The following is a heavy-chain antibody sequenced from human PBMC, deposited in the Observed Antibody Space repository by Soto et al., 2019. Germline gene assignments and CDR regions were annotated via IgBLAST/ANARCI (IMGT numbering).Heavy chain of an antibody. Sequence: PGGSLRLSCAASGFTFSNYNMNWVHQAPGKGLEWVSSISSSSSFIYYADSVKGRFTISRDNAKNSLHLQMNSLRVEDTAVYYCAKNLGSSWYWFDPWGQGTLVTVYS. D-gene: IGHD6-13*01. CDR1: GFTFSNYN. V-gene: IGHV3-21*01. J-gene: IGHJ5*02. CDR2: ISSSSSFI. CDR3: AKNLGSSWYWFDP.